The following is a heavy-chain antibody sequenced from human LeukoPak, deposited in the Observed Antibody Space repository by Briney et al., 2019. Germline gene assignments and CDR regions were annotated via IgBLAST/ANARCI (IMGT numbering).Heavy chain of an antibody. J-gene: IGHJ4*02. Sequence: GGSLRLSCEASVFTFSDYFMTWIRQAPGKGLEWVSYISGSSPYTNYADSVKGRFTLSRDNAKNSLYLQMNSLRAEDTAVYYCSRLTSGWFIDNWGQGTLVTVSS. CDR1: VFTFSDYF. D-gene: IGHD6-19*01. V-gene: IGHV3-11*03. CDR2: ISGSSPYT. CDR3: SRLTSGWFIDN.